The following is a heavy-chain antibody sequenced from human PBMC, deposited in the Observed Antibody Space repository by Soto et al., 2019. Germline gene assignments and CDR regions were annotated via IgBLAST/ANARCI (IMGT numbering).Heavy chain of an antibody. Sequence: GGSLRLSCAASGFTFSSYGMHWVRQAPGKGLEWVAVISYDGSNKYYADSVKGRFTISRDNSKNTLYLQMNSLRAEDTAVYYCAKALTDGVDYWGQGTLVTVSS. CDR3: AKALTDGVDY. V-gene: IGHV3-30*18. CDR1: GFTFSSYG. CDR2: ISYDGSNK. J-gene: IGHJ4*02.